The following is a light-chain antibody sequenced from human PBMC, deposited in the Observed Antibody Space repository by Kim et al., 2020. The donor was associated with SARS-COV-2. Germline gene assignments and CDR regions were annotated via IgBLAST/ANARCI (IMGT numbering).Light chain of an antibody. CDR3: QTYDSGHVV. J-gene: IGLJ2*01. Sequence: GAQWQTGTVSGTGSKNGPAYDVHWYQQFPGSAPKLLIYGDIQRPSGVPDRFSGSKSGTSASLAITGLQGEDEADYFCQTYDSGHVVFGGGTQLTVL. CDR1: KNGPAYD. CDR2: GDI. V-gene: IGLV1-40*01.